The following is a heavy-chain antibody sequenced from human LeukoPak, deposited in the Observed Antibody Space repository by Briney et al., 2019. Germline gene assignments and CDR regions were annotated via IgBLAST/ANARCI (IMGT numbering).Heavy chain of an antibody. Sequence: SETLSLTCTVSGGSISSYYWSWIRQPPGKGLEWIGYIYYSGSTNYNPSLKSRVTISVDTSKNQFSLKLSSVTAADTAVYYCARSTVATSIPDYWGQGTLVTVSS. J-gene: IGHJ4*02. CDR1: GGSISSYY. V-gene: IGHV4-59*12. CDR2: IYYSGST. CDR3: ARSTVATSIPDY. D-gene: IGHD5-12*01.